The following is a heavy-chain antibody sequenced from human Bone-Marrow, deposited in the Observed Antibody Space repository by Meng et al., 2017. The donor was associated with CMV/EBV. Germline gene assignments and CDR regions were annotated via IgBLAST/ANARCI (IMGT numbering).Heavy chain of an antibody. CDR2: IKQDGSEK. CDR1: GFTFSSYA. Sequence: GGSLRLSCAASGFTFSSYAMSWVRQAPGKGLEWVANIKQDGSEKYYVDSVKGRFTISRDNAKNSLYLQMNSLRAEDTAVYYCARDFLGYCSSTSCLSGYYYYYGMDFWRQGTTVTVSS. J-gene: IGHJ6*02. D-gene: IGHD2-2*03. V-gene: IGHV3-7*01. CDR3: ARDFLGYCSSTSCLSGYYYYYGMDF.